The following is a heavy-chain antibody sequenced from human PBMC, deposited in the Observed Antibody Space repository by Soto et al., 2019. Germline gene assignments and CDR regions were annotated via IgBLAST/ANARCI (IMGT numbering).Heavy chain of an antibody. Sequence: QVQLVQSGAEVKEPGSSVKVSCKVSGGTFSSQTINWVRQVPGQGLEWMGSVIPIIGEGKYAQSFLGRVTITADRPTSTAYMGLSSLRSEDTALYYCARPAVNDLDADSSAFDIWGQGTMVTVSS. CDR1: GGTFSSQT. J-gene: IGHJ3*02. CDR2: VIPIIGEG. CDR3: ARPAVNDLDADSSAFDI. V-gene: IGHV1-69*02. D-gene: IGHD1-1*01.